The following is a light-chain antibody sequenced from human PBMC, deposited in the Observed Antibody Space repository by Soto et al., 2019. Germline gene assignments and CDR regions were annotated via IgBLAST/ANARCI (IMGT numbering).Light chain of an antibody. J-gene: IGKJ3*01. CDR2: GAS. V-gene: IGKV3-20*01. Sequence: EIVLTQSPGTLSLSPGERATLSCRPSQSVSSNYLAWYQHKPGQAPRLLIYGASRRATGIPDRFSGSGSGTDFTLTISRLEPEDFAVYYCQQYGSPPLTFGPGTKVDIK. CDR1: QSVSSNY. CDR3: QQYGSPPLT.